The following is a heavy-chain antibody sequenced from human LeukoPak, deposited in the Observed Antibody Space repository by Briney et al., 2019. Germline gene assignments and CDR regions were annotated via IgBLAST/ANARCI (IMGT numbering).Heavy chain of an antibody. J-gene: IGHJ4*02. Sequence: PGGSLRLSCAASGFTFSNYAMSWVRQAPGKGLEWVSPITRSGESTYYADSVKGRFTISRDSSKNMLSLQMNSLRAEDTAVYYCAKGFDSSGYYYYFDYWGQGTLVTVSS. D-gene: IGHD3-22*01. V-gene: IGHV3-23*01. CDR1: GFTFSNYA. CDR3: AKGFDSSGYYYYFDY. CDR2: ITRSGEST.